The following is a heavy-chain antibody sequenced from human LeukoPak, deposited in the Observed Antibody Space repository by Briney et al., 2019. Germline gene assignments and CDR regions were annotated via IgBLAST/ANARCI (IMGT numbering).Heavy chain of an antibody. Sequence: PGGSLRLSCAASGFTFSSYWMSWVRQAPGKGLEWVSAISPGSTRTYYAASVKGRFTISRDNSMNTLYLHMDSLRAEDTAVYYCAKYALREIFFGDFWGQGTLVAVSS. J-gene: IGHJ4*02. V-gene: IGHV3-23*01. CDR3: AKYALREIFFGDF. CDR1: GFTFSSYW. CDR2: ISPGSTRT. D-gene: IGHD3-3*01.